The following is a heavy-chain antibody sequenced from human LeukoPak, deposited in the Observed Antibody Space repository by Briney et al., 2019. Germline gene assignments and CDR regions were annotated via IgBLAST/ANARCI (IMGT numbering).Heavy chain of an antibody. CDR1: GFTFSSYA. V-gene: IGHV3-30-3*01. CDR3: AREVDYYYYYGMDV. D-gene: IGHD2-15*01. Sequence: GGSLRLSCAASGFTFSSYAMRWVRQAPGKGLEWVAVISYDGSNKYYADSVKGRFTISRDNSKNTLYLQMNSLRAEDTAVYYCAREVDYYYYYGMDVWGQGTTVTVSS. J-gene: IGHJ6*02. CDR2: ISYDGSNK.